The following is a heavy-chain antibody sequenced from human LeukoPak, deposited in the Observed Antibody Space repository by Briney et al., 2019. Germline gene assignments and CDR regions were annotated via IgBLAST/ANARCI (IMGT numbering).Heavy chain of an antibody. Sequence: GGSLRLSCAASGFTFSSYAMSWVRQAPGKGLEWVSAISGSGGSTYYADSVKGRFTISRDNSKNTLYLQMNSPRAEDTAVYYCAKGSDCSSTSCHLSYYYYYGMDVWGQGTTVTVSS. CDR2: ISGSGGST. D-gene: IGHD2-2*01. J-gene: IGHJ6*02. CDR1: GFTFSSYA. CDR3: AKGSDCSSTSCHLSYYYYYGMDV. V-gene: IGHV3-23*01.